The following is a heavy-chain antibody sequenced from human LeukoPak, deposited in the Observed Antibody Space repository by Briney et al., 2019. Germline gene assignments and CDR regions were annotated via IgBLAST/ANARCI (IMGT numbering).Heavy chain of an antibody. CDR1: GFTFSNQG. CDR3: AREMARGVVPDY. CDR2: ISYDGNNK. J-gene: IGHJ4*02. Sequence: GGSLRLSCAASGFTFSNQGMHWVRQAPGKGLEWVAVISYDGNNKYYADSVKGRFTISRDNSKNTLYLQLNSLRAEDTAVYYCAREMARGVVPDYWGQGTLVTVSS. D-gene: IGHD3-10*01. V-gene: IGHV3-30*03.